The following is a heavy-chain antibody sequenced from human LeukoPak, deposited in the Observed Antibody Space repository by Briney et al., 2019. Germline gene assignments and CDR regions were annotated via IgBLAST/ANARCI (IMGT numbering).Heavy chain of an antibody. V-gene: IGHV4-34*01. CDR2: INDRGTT. J-gene: IGHJ4*02. Sequence: SETLSLTCAVDGGSFTGYFWNWIRQSPGKGLEWIAEINDRGTTNYNPSLKSRVTVSVDTSKNQFSLKLTSVTAADTGVYYCARDPTTVVTVPYYFDFWGQGTPVTVSS. CDR1: GGSFTGYF. CDR3: ARDPTTVVTVPYYFDF. D-gene: IGHD4-23*01.